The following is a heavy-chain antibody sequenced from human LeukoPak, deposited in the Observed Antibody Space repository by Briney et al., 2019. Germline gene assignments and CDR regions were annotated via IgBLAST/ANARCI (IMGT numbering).Heavy chain of an antibody. D-gene: IGHD1-7*01. V-gene: IGHV1-69*05. CDR2: IIPIFGTA. Sequence: GASVKVSCKASGGTFTSYAISWVRQAPGQGLEWMGGIIPIFGTANYAQKFQGRVTITTDESTSTAYMELSSLRSEDTAVYYCARTGTTDYYYYMDVWGKGPTVTVSS. CDR3: ARTGTTDYYYYMDV. J-gene: IGHJ6*03. CDR1: GGTFTSYA.